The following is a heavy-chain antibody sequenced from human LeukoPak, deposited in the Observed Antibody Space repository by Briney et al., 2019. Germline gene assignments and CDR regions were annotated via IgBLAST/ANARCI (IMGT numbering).Heavy chain of an antibody. V-gene: IGHV3-66*04. CDR3: ARQYCSGGSCYSDY. CDR2: IYSGGST. CDR1: GFTVSSNY. D-gene: IGHD2-15*01. Sequence: GGSLRLSCAASGFTVSSNYMSWVRQAPGKGLEWVSVIYSGGSTYYADSVKGRFTISRDNSKNTLYLQMNSLRAEDTAVYYCARQYCSGGSCYSDYWGQGTLVTVSS. J-gene: IGHJ4*02.